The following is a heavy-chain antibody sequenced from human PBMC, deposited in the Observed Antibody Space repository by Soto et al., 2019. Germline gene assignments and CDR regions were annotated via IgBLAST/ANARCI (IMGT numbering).Heavy chain of an antibody. CDR2: ISYDGIIK. CDR1: GFTFSSAP. V-gene: IGHV3-30-3*01. Sequence: QVQLVESGGGVVQPGRSLRLSCEASGFTFSSAPMHWVRQAPGKGLEWVAVISYDGIIKVYADSVQGRFTISRDISTNTLYVQMNRLRTEDTAVYYCVRDKIRGPPDYCDDWGQGTLVTVSS. CDR3: VRDKIRGPPDYCDD. J-gene: IGHJ4*02.